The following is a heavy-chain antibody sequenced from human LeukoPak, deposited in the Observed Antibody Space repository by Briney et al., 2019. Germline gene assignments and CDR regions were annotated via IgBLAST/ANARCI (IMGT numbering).Heavy chain of an antibody. J-gene: IGHJ4*02. V-gene: IGHV4-31*03. Sequence: SETLSLTCTVSSGSISSGGYYWSWIRQHPGKGLEWIGYIYYSGSTYYNPSLKSRVTISVDTSKNQFSLKLSSVTAADTAVYYCARDLPSYSGYDSYFDYWGQGTLVTVSS. CDR2: IYYSGST. D-gene: IGHD5-12*01. CDR3: ARDLPSYSGYDSYFDY. CDR1: SGSISSGGYY.